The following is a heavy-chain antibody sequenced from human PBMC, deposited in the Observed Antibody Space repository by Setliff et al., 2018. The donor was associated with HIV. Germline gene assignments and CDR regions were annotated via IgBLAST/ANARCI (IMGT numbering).Heavy chain of an antibody. J-gene: IGHJ3*02. CDR1: GGSISSHY. Sequence: SETLSLTCTVSGGSISSHYWIWIRQPTGEGLEWIGYIHYSGATNYNPSLKGRVTISLDTSRTQFSLRLRSVTAADTAVYYCARHSPNVGVRGDAFDIWGQGTVVTVS. D-gene: IGHD2-8*01. CDR2: IHYSGAT. CDR3: ARHSPNVGVRGDAFDI. V-gene: IGHV4-59*08.